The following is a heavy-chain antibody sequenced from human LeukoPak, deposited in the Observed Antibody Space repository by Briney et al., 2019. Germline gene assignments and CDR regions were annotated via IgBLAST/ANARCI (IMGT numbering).Heavy chain of an antibody. D-gene: IGHD3-22*01. J-gene: IGHJ4*02. CDR3: ARDFYYDSL. Sequence: SETLSLTCTVSGGSISSSSYYWGWIRQPPGKGLEWIGSIYYSGSTYYNPSLKSRVTISVDTSKNQFSLKLSSVTAADTAVYYCARDFYYDSLWGQGTLVTVSS. CDR2: IYYSGST. CDR1: GGSISSSSYY. V-gene: IGHV4-39*07.